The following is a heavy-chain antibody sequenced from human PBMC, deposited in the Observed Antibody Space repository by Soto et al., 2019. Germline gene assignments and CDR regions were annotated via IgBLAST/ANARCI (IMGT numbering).Heavy chain of an antibody. V-gene: IGHV2-5*02. D-gene: IGHD1-1*01. Sequence: QITLKESGPTLVKPTQTLTLTCTFSGFSLSTSGVGVGWIRQPPGKALEWLALIYWDDDKRYSPSLKSRLTITKETSKNQVVLTMTNMDPVDTATNYCAHTPLNWNDGYYFDYWGQGTLVNVSS. J-gene: IGHJ4*02. CDR3: AHTPLNWNDGYYFDY. CDR2: IYWDDDK. CDR1: GFSLSTSGVG.